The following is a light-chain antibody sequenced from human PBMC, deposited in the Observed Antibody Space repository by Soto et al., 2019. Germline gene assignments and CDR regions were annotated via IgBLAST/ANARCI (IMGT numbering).Light chain of an antibody. Sequence: DIPMTQSPSTLSATAGDRVTITCRASQSISSWLAWYQHKPGKAPKLLIYDASNLDSGVPSRFSGSGSGTEFALTISNLQPDDCATYSCQQYENYWTFGQGTRVEIK. V-gene: IGKV1-5*01. CDR1: QSISSW. CDR3: QQYENYWT. CDR2: DAS. J-gene: IGKJ1*01.